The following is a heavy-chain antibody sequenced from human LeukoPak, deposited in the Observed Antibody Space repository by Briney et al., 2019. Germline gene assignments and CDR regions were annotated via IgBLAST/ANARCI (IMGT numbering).Heavy chain of an antibody. CDR3: ARWAAAGPLDSGCFDY. J-gene: IGHJ4*02. CDR2: INHSGST. V-gene: IGHV4-34*01. CDR1: GGSFSGYY. D-gene: IGHD6-13*01. Sequence: SETLSLTCAVYGGSFSGYYWSWIRQPPGKGLEWIGEINHSGSTNYNPSLKSRVTISVGTSKNQFSLRLSSVTAADTAVYYCARWAAAGPLDSGCFDYWGQGTLVTVSS.